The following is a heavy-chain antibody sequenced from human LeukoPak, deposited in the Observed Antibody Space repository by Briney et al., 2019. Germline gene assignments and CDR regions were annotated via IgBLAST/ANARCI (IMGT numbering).Heavy chain of an antibody. CDR1: GFTVSSSY. CDR2: IYSGGST. D-gene: IGHD4-17*01. V-gene: IGHV3-53*01. J-gene: IGHJ3*02. CDR3: ARDSEDYGDHEAFDI. Sequence: SGGSLRLSCAASGFTVSSSYMTWVRQAPGKGLERVSLIYSGGSTYYADSVKGRFNISRDNSKNTVFLQMNSLRVEDTAVYYCARDSEDYGDHEAFDIWGQGTMVTVSS.